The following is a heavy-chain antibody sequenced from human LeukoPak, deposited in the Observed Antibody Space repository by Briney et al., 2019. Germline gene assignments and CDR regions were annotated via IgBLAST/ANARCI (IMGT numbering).Heavy chain of an antibody. Sequence: GGSLRLSCAASGFTFSDYYRSWIRQAPGEGLEWVSYISSSGSTIYYADSVKGRFTISRDNAKNSLYLQMNSLRAEDTAVYYCARDPRDGPGQGAFDFWGQGTMVTVSP. V-gene: IGHV3-11*04. J-gene: IGHJ3*01. CDR1: GFTFSDYY. D-gene: IGHD2-21*01. CDR3: ARDPRDGPGQGAFDF. CDR2: ISSSGSTI.